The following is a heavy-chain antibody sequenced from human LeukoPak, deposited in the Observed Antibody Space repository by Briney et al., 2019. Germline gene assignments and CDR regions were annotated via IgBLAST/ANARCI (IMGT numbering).Heavy chain of an antibody. D-gene: IGHD6-19*01. CDR1: GGSFSGYY. CDR2: INHSGST. V-gene: IGHV4-34*01. CDR3: ARGRESSGWDFDY. Sequence: SETLSLTCAVYGGSFSGYYWSWIRQPPGKGLEWIGEINHSGSTNYNPSLKSRVTISVGTSKNQFSLKLSSVTAADTAVYYCARGRESSGWDFDYWGQGTLVTVSS. J-gene: IGHJ4*02.